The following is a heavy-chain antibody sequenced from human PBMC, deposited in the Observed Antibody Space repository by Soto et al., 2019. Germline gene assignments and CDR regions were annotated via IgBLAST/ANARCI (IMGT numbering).Heavy chain of an antibody. CDR1: GGSISSYY. D-gene: IGHD3-9*01. CDR2: IYYSGST. CDR3: ASLRYCDWFRAGNNWYFDR. V-gene: IGHV4-59*01. J-gene: IGHJ2*01. Sequence: PSETLSLTCTVSGGSISSYYWSWIRQPPGKGLEWIGYIYYSGSTNYNPSLKSRVTISVDTSKNQFSLKLSSVTAADTAVYYCASLRYCDWFRAGNNWYFDRWGRGTLDTVSS.